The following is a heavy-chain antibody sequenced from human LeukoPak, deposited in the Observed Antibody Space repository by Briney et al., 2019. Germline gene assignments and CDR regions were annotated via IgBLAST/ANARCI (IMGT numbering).Heavy chain of an antibody. V-gene: IGHV1-2*02. CDR2: INPNSGAT. CDR1: GYIFTGHL. Sequence: GASVKVSCKGSGYIFTGHLIHWVRQAPGQGLEWIGWINPNSGATTYAQKFKGRVTMTRDTSTSTAYMELSGLRSDDTAIYFCARDERRGYSGYDPYYMDVWGKGTTLTVSS. J-gene: IGHJ6*03. CDR3: ARDERRGYSGYDPYYMDV. D-gene: IGHD5-12*01.